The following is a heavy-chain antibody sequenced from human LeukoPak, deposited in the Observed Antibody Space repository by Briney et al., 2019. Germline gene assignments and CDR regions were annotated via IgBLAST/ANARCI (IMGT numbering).Heavy chain of an antibody. CDR2: ISAYNGNT. J-gene: IGHJ4*02. CDR3: ARPLPYSSSWYLGY. Sequence: ASVKVSCKASGYTFTSYGISWVRQAPGQGLEWMGWISAYNGNTNYARKLQGRVTMTTDTSTSTAYMELRSLRSDDTAVYYCARPLPYSSSWYLGYWGQGTLVTVSS. V-gene: IGHV1-18*01. D-gene: IGHD6-13*01. CDR1: GYTFTSYG.